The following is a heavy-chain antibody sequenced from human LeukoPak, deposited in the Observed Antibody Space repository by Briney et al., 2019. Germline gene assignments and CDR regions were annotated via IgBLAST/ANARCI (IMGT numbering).Heavy chain of an antibody. D-gene: IGHD3-9*01. V-gene: IGHV1-18*04. CDR1: GYTFTSYG. J-gene: IGHJ4*02. CDR3: ARVEVSYDILTGYYGEADY. Sequence: GASVKVSCKASGYTFTSYGISWVRQAPGQGLEWMGWISAYNGNTNYAQKPQGRVTMTTDTSTSTAYMELRSLRSDDTAVYYCARVEVSYDILTGYYGEADYWGQGTLVTVSS. CDR2: ISAYNGNT.